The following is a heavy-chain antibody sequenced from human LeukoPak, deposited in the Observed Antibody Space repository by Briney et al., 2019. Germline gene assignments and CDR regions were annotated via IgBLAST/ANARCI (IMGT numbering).Heavy chain of an antibody. CDR3: AKSRGRITMVRGVIDY. V-gene: IGHV3-23*01. J-gene: IGHJ4*02. D-gene: IGHD3-10*01. CDR1: GFXFSSYA. Sequence: GGSLRLSCAASGFXFSSYAISWVRQAPGKGLEWVSAISGSGGSTYYADSVRGRFTISRDNSKNTLYLQMNSLRAEDTAVYYCAKSRGRITMVRGVIDYWGQGTLVTVSS. CDR2: ISGSGGST.